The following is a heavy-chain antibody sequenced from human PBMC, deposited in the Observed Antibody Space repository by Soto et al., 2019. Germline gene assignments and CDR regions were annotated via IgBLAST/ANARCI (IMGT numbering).Heavy chain of an antibody. J-gene: IGHJ4*02. Sequence: ASVKVSCKVSGYTLTELSMHWVRQAPGKGLEWMGGFDPEDGETIYAQKFQGRVTMTEDTSTDTAYMELSSLRSEDTAVYYCATSDHSSRWYPNPSDYRGQGTLVTVSS. V-gene: IGHV1-24*01. D-gene: IGHD6-13*01. CDR1: GYTLTELS. CDR3: ATSDHSSRWYPNPSDY. CDR2: FDPEDGET.